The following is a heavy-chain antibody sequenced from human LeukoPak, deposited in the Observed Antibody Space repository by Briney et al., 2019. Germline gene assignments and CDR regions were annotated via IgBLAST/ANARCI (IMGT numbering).Heavy chain of an antibody. D-gene: IGHD5-18*01. CDR3: ARLQEPFEQWLPFDS. CDR2: IIPILGIA. CDR1: GGTFSSYA. Sequence: SVKVSCKASGGTFSSYAISWVRQAPGQGLEWMGRIIPILGIANYAQKFQGRVTITADKSTSTAYMELSSLRSEDTAVYYCARLQEPFEQWLPFDSWGQGTLVIVSS. J-gene: IGHJ4*02. V-gene: IGHV1-69*04.